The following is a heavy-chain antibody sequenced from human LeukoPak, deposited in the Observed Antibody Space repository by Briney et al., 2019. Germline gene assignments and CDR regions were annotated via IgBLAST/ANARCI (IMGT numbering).Heavy chain of an antibody. CDR1: VFTFSSYS. CDR2: ISSSSMYI. D-gene: IGHD2-15*01. J-gene: IGHJ4*02. CDR3: ARGAGGYCSGGSCPLDY. Sequence: PGGSLRLSCAASVFTFSSYSVNWVRQAPGKGLEWVSSISSSSMYIYYADSVKGRFTISRDNAKNSLYLQMNSLRAEDTAVYYCARGAGGYCSGGSCPLDYWGQGTLVTVSS. V-gene: IGHV3-21*01.